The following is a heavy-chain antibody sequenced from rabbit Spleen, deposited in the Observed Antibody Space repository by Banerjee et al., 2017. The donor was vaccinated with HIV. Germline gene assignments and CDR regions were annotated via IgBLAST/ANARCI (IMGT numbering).Heavy chain of an antibody. D-gene: IGHD2-1*01. Sequence: QEQLEESGGDLVKPGASLTLTCTASGFSFSNNYVMCWVRQAPGKGLEWIACISAGSSTGTYYASWAKGRFTISKTSSTTVTLQMTSLTAADTAAYFCGRDANGDVRLSRLDLWGPGTLVTVS. CDR2: ISAGSSTGT. CDR1: GFSFSNNYV. V-gene: IGHV1S45*01. J-gene: IGHJ6*01. CDR3: GRDANGDVRLSRLDL.